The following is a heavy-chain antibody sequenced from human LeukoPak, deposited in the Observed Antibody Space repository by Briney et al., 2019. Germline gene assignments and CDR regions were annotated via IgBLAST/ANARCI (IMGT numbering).Heavy chain of an antibody. J-gene: IGHJ4*02. D-gene: IGHD3-22*01. Sequence: TGGSLRLSCAASGFTFNNYAMSWVRQAPGKGLEWVAVIWYDGSNKYYADSVKGRFTISRDNSKNTLYLQMNSLRAEDTAVYYCARGPYYYDSSGYLAVDFDYWGQGTLVTVSS. V-gene: IGHV3-33*08. CDR3: ARGPYYYDSSGYLAVDFDY. CDR1: GFTFNNYA. CDR2: IWYDGSNK.